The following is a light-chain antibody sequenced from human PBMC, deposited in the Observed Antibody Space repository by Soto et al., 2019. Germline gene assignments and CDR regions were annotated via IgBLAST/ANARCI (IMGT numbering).Light chain of an antibody. CDR2: GAS. V-gene: IGKV3-20*01. J-gene: IGKJ1*01. CDR3: QQYGSQPRT. Sequence: ELVLTQSPCTLSLSPGERATLSCRASQSVSSSYLAWYQQKPGQAPRPLIYGASSRATGIPERFSGSGSGTDFTLTISRLEPEDSALYYCQQYGSQPRTFGQGTKVDIK. CDR1: QSVSSSY.